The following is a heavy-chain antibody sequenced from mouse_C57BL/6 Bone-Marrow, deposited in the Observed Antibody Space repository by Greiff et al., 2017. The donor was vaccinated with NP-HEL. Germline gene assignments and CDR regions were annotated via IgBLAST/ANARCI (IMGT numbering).Heavy chain of an antibody. Sequence: EVQGVESGGGLVQPGGSLKLSCAASGFTFSDYGMAWVRQAPRKGPEWVAFISNLAYSIYYADTVTGRFTISRENAKNTLYLEMSSLRSEDTAMYYCARQHYGSSSYAMDYWGQGTSVTVSS. V-gene: IGHV5-15*01. D-gene: IGHD1-1*01. CDR2: ISNLAYSI. CDR1: GFTFSDYG. CDR3: ARQHYGSSSYAMDY. J-gene: IGHJ4*01.